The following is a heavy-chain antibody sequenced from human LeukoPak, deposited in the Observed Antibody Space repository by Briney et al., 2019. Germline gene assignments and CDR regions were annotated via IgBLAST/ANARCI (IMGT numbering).Heavy chain of an antibody. Sequence: SETLSLTCTVSGGSISSSSYYWGWIRQPPGKGLEWIGSIHYSGSTYYNPSLKSRVTISVDTSKNQFSLKLSSVTAADTAVYYCARVAAATTNPRFDYWGQGTLGTVSS. V-gene: IGHV4-39*07. CDR2: IHYSGST. CDR1: GGSISSSSYY. J-gene: IGHJ4*02. CDR3: ARVAAATTNPRFDY. D-gene: IGHD5-24*01.